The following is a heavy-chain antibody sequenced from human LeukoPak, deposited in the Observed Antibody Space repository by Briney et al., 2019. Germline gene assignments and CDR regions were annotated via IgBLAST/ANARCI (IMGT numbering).Heavy chain of an antibody. Sequence: SETLSLTCTVSGGSISSSSYYWGWIRQPPGKGLEWIGSIYYSGSTYYNPSLKSRVTISVDTSKNQFSLKLSSVTAADTAVYYCATGYGYNSYWGQGTLVTVSS. D-gene: IGHD5-24*01. CDR1: GGSISSSSYY. J-gene: IGHJ4*02. CDR3: ATGYGYNSY. V-gene: IGHV4-39*07. CDR2: IYYSGST.